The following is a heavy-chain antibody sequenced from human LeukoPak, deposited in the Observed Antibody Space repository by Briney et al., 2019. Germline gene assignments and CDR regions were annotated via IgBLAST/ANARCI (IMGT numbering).Heavy chain of an antibody. J-gene: IGHJ6*03. CDR1: GFTFSSYW. D-gene: IGHD3-22*01. Sequence: PGGSLRLSCAASGFTFSSYWMSWVRQAPGKGLEWVASIKQDGSEKYYVDSVKGRFTISRDNAKNSLYLQMNSLRAEDTAVYYCARADNQYYYDSSGYHNYYYYMDVWGKGTTVTVSS. CDR2: IKQDGSEK. V-gene: IGHV3-7*01. CDR3: ARADNQYYYDSSGYHNYYYYMDV.